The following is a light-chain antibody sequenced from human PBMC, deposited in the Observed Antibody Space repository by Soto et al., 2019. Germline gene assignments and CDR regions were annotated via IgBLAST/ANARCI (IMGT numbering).Light chain of an antibody. J-gene: IGLJ3*02. CDR3: SSYTSSSTVV. V-gene: IGLV2-14*01. Sequence: QSALTQPASVSGSPGQSITISCTRTSSDVGGYNYVSWYQQHPGRAPKLMIYDVRNRPSGVSIRFSGSKSGNTASLTISGLQAEDEADYYCSSYTSSSTVVFGGGTKLTVL. CDR2: DVR. CDR1: SSDVGGYNY.